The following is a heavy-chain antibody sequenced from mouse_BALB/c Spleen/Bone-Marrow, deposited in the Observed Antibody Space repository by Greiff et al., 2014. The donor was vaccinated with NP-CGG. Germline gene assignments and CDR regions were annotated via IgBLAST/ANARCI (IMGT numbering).Heavy chain of an antibody. CDR1: GFNIKDTY. Sequence: VQLKQSGAVLVKPGASVKLSCTASGFNIKDTYMHWVKQRPEQGLEWIGRFDPANGNTKYDPKFQGKATITADTSSNTAYLQLSRLTSEDTAVYYCARYGNYCYSMDYWGQGTSVTVSS. D-gene: IGHD2-1*01. CDR2: FDPANGNT. V-gene: IGHV14-3*02. J-gene: IGHJ4*01. CDR3: ARYGNYCYSMDY.